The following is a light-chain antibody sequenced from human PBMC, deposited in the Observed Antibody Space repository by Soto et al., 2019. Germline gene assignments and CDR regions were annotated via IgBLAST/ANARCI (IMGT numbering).Light chain of an antibody. J-gene: IGLJ2*01. V-gene: IGLV2-14*01. CDR2: EVS. CDR3: QSYDSSLSGSVV. Sequence: QPVLTQPASVSGSPGQSITISCTGTSSDVGGYNYVSWYQQHPGKAPKLMIYEVSNRPSGVSNRFSGSKSGTSASLAITGLQAEDEADYYCQSYDSSLSGSVVFGGGTKLTVL. CDR1: SSDVGGYNY.